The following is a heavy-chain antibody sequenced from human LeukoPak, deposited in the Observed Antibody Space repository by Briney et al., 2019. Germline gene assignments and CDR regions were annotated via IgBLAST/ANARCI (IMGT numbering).Heavy chain of an antibody. CDR1: GYTLTELS. D-gene: IGHD3-16*01. CDR3: ARYFVRYDYVWGSSSKAFDI. J-gene: IGHJ3*02. V-gene: IGHV1-24*01. Sequence: ASVKVSCKVSGYTLTELSMHWVRQAPGKGFEWMGGFDPDDGETIYTHKFQGRVFMTEDTSTDTAYMELSSLRSEDTAVYYCARYFVRYDYVWGSSSKAFDIWGQGTMVTVSS. CDR2: FDPDDGET.